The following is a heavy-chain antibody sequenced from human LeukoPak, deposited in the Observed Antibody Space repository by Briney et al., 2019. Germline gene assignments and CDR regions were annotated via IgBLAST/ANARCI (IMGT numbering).Heavy chain of an antibody. Sequence: NTGGSLRLSCAASGFTLSSYSMNWVLQAPGKGLEWVSSISSSSSYIYYADSVKGRFTISRDNAKNSLYLQMNSLRAEDTAVYYCASLYSSGWYGDAFDIWGQGTMVTVSS. J-gene: IGHJ3*02. CDR2: ISSSSSYI. CDR1: GFTLSSYS. CDR3: ASLYSSGWYGDAFDI. V-gene: IGHV3-21*01. D-gene: IGHD6-19*01.